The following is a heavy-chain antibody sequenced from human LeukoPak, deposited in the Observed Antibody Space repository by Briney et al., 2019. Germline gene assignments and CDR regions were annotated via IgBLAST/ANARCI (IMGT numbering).Heavy chain of an antibody. CDR3: ARQTGSGLFTLP. D-gene: IGHD3/OR15-3a*01. V-gene: IGHV4-39*01. CDR2: IYYTGNT. CDR1: GVSISSSNSY. J-gene: IGHJ4*02. Sequence: TSETLSLTCTVSGVSISSSNSYWGWIRQPPGKGLEWIGSIYYTGNTYYNASLKSRVTISVDTSKNQISLRLTSVTATDTAMYYCARQTGSGLFTLPGGQGTLVTVSS.